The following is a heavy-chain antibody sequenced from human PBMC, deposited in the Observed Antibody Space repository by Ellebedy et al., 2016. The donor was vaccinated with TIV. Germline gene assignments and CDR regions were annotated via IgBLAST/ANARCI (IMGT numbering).Heavy chain of an antibody. CDR1: GFTFSSYS. J-gene: IGHJ4*02. D-gene: IGHD1-26*01. CDR3: AKDRVNLTNIVGVELDF. CDR2: ISGNGVKT. Sequence: PGGSLRLSCAAAGFTFSSYSMTWVLKAPGKGLEWLSSISGNGVKTYSAYSVKDRFTISRDNSKHTLYLQMNNLRADDTAVYFCAKDRVNLTNIVGVELDFWGQGTLVTVSS. V-gene: IGHV3-23*01.